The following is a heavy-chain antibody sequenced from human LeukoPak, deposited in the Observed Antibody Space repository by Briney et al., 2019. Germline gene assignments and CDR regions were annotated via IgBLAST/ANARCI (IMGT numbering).Heavy chain of an antibody. CDR2: IYYSGST. CDR3: ARLHDYYYYYMDV. V-gene: IGHV4-59*08. Sequence: SETLSLTCTVSGGSISSYYWSWIRQPPGKGLEWIGYIYYSGSTNYHPSLQSRVTISVDTSKNQFSLKLSSVTAADTAVYYCARLHDYYYYYMDVWGKGTTVTVSS. J-gene: IGHJ6*03. CDR1: GGSISSYY.